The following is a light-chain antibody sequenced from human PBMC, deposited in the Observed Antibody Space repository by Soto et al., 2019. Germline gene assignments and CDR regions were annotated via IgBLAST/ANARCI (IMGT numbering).Light chain of an antibody. J-gene: IGKJ5*01. Sequence: EIVLTQSPVTLSLSPGERATLSCRASQSVSSYLAWYQQKPGQAPRLLIYDASNRATGIPARFSGSGSGTGFTLTISSLEPEDFAVYYCQQRSDWQVTFGQGTRLEIK. V-gene: IGKV3-11*01. CDR1: QSVSSY. CDR3: QQRSDWQVT. CDR2: DAS.